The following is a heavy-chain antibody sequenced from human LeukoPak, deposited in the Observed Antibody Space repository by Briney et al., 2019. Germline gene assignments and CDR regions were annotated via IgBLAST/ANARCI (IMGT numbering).Heavy chain of an antibody. CDR1: GFTFSSYA. V-gene: IGHV3-30*01. J-gene: IGHJ5*02. CDR2: ISYDGSNK. CDR3: ARSPFP. Sequence: GRSLRLSCAASGFTFSSYAMHWDRQAPGKGLEWVAVISYDGSNKYYADSVKGRFTISRDNSKNTLYLQMNSLRAEDTAVYYCARSPFPWGQGTLVTVSS.